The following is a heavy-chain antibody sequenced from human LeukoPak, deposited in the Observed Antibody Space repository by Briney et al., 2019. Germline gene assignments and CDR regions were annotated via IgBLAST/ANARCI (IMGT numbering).Heavy chain of an antibody. CDR3: AREGRYDSSGYYPPGGDYGMDV. V-gene: IGHV4-39*02. J-gene: IGHJ6*02. CDR2: IYYSGST. D-gene: IGHD3-22*01. CDR1: GGSISSSSYY. Sequence: SETLSLTCTVSGGSISSSSYYWGWIRQPPGKGLEWIGSIYYSGSTYYNPSLKSRVTISVDTSKNQFSLKLSSVTAADTAVYYCAREGRYDSSGYYPPGGDYGMDVWGQGTTVTVSS.